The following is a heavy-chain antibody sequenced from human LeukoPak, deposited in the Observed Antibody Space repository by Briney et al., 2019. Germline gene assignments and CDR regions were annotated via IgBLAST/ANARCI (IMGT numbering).Heavy chain of an antibody. Sequence: GKSLRLSCAASGFIFSNYNIHWVRQAPGKGLEWVAIISYDGNNKYYADSVQGRFTISRDNSKNTVYLQMHSLRAEDTAVYYCARDEYYYDSSGYYYDYWGQGTLVTVSS. CDR3: ARDEYYYDSSGYYYDY. CDR1: GFIFSNYN. CDR2: ISYDGNNK. V-gene: IGHV3-30*03. D-gene: IGHD3-22*01. J-gene: IGHJ4*02.